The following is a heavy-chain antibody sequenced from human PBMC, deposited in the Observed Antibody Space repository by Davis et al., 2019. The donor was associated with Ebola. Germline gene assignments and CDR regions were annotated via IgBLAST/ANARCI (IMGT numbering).Heavy chain of an antibody. CDR1: GASVSSGSYY. Sequence: SETLSLTCTVSGASVSSGSYYWSWIRQPPGKGLEWIGYIHYSGSTNYNPSLKSRVTISVDTSKNQFSVKLSSVTAAHTAVYYCARDPGYCSNGLCSPHWFAPWGQGTLVTVSS. D-gene: IGHD2-8*01. V-gene: IGHV4-61*01. J-gene: IGHJ5*02. CDR2: IHYSGST. CDR3: ARDPGYCSNGLCSPHWFAP.